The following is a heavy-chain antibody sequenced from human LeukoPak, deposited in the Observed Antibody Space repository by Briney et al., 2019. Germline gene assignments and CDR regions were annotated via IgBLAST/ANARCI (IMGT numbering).Heavy chain of an antibody. CDR1: GGTFSSYA. CDR3: ASLRETYYYDSSAPPGFYYYYYMDV. D-gene: IGHD3-22*01. V-gene: IGHV1-69*05. CDR2: IIPIFGTA. J-gene: IGHJ6*03. Sequence: SVKVSCKASGGTFSSYAISWVRQAPGQGLEWMGRIIPIFGTANYAQKFQGRVTITTDESTSTAYMELSSQRSEDTAVYYCASLRETYYYDSSAPPGFYYYYYMDVWGKGTTVTVSS.